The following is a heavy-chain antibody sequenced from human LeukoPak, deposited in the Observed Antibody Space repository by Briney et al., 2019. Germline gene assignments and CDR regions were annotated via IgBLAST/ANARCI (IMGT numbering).Heavy chain of an antibody. V-gene: IGHV1-69*13. Sequence: SVTVSCTASGGTFSSYAISWVRQAPGQGLEWMGGIIPIFGTANYAQKFQGRVTITADESTSTAYMELSSLRSEDTAVYYCARSVRGGYYNWFDPWGQGTLVTVSS. CDR2: IIPIFGTA. J-gene: IGHJ5*02. D-gene: IGHD3-3*01. CDR3: ARSVRGGYYNWFDP. CDR1: GGTFSSYA.